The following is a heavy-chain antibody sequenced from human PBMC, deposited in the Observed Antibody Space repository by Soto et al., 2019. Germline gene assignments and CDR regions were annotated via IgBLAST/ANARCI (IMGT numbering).Heavy chain of an antibody. D-gene: IGHD3-10*01. CDR3: ATLWFGEGNY. V-gene: IGHV4-39*01. CDR2: IYYSGST. Sequence: SETLSVTCTVSGGSISSSSYYWGWIRQPPGKGLEWIGSIYYSGSTYYNPSLKSRVTISVDTSKNQFSLKLSSVTAADTAVYYCATLWFGEGNYWGQGTLVTVS. CDR1: GGSISSSSYY. J-gene: IGHJ4*02.